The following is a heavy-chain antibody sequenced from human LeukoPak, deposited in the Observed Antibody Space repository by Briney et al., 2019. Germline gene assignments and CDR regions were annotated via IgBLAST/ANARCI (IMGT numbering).Heavy chain of an antibody. CDR3: ARAEIVGGSYPFDY. CDR1: GFTFSDYY. CDR2: ISSSGSTV. J-gene: IGHJ4*02. D-gene: IGHD3-16*02. V-gene: IGHV3-11*01. Sequence: PGGSLRLSCAASGFTFSDYYMSWIRQAPGKGLEWVSYISSSGSTVFYADSVKGRFTISRDNAKNSLYLQMNSLRAEDAAVYYCARAEIVGGSYPFDYWGQGTLVTVSS.